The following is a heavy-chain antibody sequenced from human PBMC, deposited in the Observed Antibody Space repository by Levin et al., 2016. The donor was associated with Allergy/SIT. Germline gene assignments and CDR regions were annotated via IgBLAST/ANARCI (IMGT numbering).Heavy chain of an antibody. CDR1: GGSISSYY. CDR2: IYYSGST. V-gene: IGHV4-59*01. Sequence: SETLSLTCTVSGGSISSYYWSWIRQPPGKGLEWIGYIYYSGSTNYNLSLKSRVTISVDTSKNQFSLKLSSVTAADTAVYYCARDSTSGSYGGYGMDVWGQGTTVTVSS. J-gene: IGHJ6*02. D-gene: IGHD1-26*01. CDR3: ARDSTSGSYGGYGMDV.